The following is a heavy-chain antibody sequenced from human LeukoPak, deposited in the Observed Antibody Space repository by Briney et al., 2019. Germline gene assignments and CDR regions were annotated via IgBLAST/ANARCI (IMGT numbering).Heavy chain of an antibody. CDR3: GGGRGPLYSSSWYGGWFDP. J-gene: IGHJ5*02. CDR1: GFTFSTYS. V-gene: IGHV3-21*01. CDR2: ISSSSRYI. Sequence: NPGGSLRLSCAASGFTFSTYSMNWVRQAPGRGLEWVSSISSSSRYIYYADSVKGRFTISRDNAKNSLYLQMNSLRAEDTAVYYCGGGRGPLYSSSWYGGWFDPWGQGTLVTVSS. D-gene: IGHD6-13*01.